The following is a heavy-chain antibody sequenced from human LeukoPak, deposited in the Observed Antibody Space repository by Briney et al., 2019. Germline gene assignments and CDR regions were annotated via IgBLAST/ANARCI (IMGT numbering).Heavy chain of an antibody. V-gene: IGHV7-4-1*02. CDR2: INTNTGNP. D-gene: IGHD6-13*01. J-gene: IGHJ4*02. CDR3: ARVPSRYSSSWYYFDY. CDR1: GYTFTSYA. Sequence: ASVKVSCKASGYTFTSYAMNWVRQAPGQGLEWMGWINTNTGNPTYAQGFTGRFVFSLDTSVSTAYLQISSLKAEDTAVYYCARVPSRYSSSWYYFDYWGQGTLVTVSS.